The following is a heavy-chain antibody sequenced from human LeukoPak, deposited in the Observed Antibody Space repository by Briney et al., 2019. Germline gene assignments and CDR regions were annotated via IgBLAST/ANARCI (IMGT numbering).Heavy chain of an antibody. CDR3: ARGRVDTAMVHFDY. CDR1: GFTFSSYA. J-gene: IGHJ4*02. D-gene: IGHD5-18*01. V-gene: IGHV3-11*01. Sequence: PGGSLRLSCAASGFTFSSYAMSWIRQAPGKGLEWVSYISSSGSTIYYADSVKGRFTISRDNAKNSLYLQMNSLRAEDTAVYYCARGRVDTAMVHFDYWGQGTLVTVSS. CDR2: ISSSGSTI.